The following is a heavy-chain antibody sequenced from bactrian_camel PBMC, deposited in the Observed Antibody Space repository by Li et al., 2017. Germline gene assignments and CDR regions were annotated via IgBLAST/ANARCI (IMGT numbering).Heavy chain of an antibody. V-gene: IGHV3S40*01. Sequence: LVESGGNLVQPGGSLRLSCVASGFTFSSRDMSWVRLAPGKGLEWVAAIDSGGDGLYYADSVKGRFTISRDNAKNTLYMQMNSLKTEDTAVYYCAADTSVYGGEWLRFGYWGQGTQVTVS. CDR3: AADTSVYGGEWLRFGY. D-gene: IGHD6*01. CDR1: GFTFSSRD. J-gene: IGHJ6*01. CDR2: IDSGGDGL.